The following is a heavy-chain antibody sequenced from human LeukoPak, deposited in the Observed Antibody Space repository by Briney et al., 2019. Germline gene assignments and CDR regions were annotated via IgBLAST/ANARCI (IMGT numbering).Heavy chain of an antibody. J-gene: IGHJ3*02. V-gene: IGHV3-23*01. Sequence: GGSLRLSCAASGFTFSTYAMTWVRQAPGKGLEWVSVISYGGDNTYYADSVKGRFTISRDNPKSTLYLQMNSLRAEDTAVYYCAKRFDSSGWYAAFDIWGQGTMVTVSS. D-gene: IGHD6-19*01. CDR2: ISYGGDNT. CDR3: AKRFDSSGWYAAFDI. CDR1: GFTFSTYA.